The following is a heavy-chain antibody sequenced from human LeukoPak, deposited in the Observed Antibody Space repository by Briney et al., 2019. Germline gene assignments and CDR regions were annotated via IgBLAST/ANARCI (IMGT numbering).Heavy chain of an antibody. J-gene: IGHJ3*01. V-gene: IGHV1-18*01. Sequence: ASVKVSCKASGYNFISYGVSWVRQAPGQGVEWMGWVSGYNGNTNYAQKMDYRVIMTTDPATSTAYMELRDLRSGDTAVYYCARSGFCTSSSCYRESDGLDFWGQGTMVTVSS. CDR3: ARSGFCTSSSCYRESDGLDF. D-gene: IGHD2-2*01. CDR1: GYNFISYG. CDR2: VSGYNGNT.